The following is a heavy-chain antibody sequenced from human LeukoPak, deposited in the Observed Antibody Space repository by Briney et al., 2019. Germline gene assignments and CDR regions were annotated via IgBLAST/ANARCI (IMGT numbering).Heavy chain of an antibody. CDR3: ARDLELSSGGGPLDR. CDR2: IIPILGLA. CDR1: GDTFSSYA. J-gene: IGHJ4*02. D-gene: IGHD6-19*01. Sequence: GSSVKVSCKASGDTFSSYAVSWVRQVPRQGLQWMGRIIPILGLAKYAQTFQGRVTITADKTTSTAYMELSGLRYDDTAVYYCARDLELSSGGGPLDRGGQGTVVTVSS. V-gene: IGHV1-69*04.